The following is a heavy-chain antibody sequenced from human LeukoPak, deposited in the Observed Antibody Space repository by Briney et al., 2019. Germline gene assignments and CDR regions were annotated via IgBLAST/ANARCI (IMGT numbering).Heavy chain of an antibody. Sequence: SETLSLTCAVYGGSFSDYYWSWIRQPPGKGLEWIGEINHSGGTYYNPSLKSRVTISLGPSKNHFSLNLTSVTAADTAVYYCARGAVWGSSGWYPYWGQGTLVTVSS. J-gene: IGHJ4*02. CDR1: GGSFSDYY. CDR3: ARGAVWGSSGWYPY. CDR2: INHSGGT. V-gene: IGHV4-34*01. D-gene: IGHD6-19*01.